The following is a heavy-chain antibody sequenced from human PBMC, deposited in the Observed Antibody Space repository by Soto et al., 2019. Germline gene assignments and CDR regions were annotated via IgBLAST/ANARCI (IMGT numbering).Heavy chain of an antibody. V-gene: IGHV1-46*01. CDR3: ASGPYYYSSSIYLGFDY. D-gene: IGHD3-10*01. CDR1: GYTFTSYY. CDR2: INPSGGST. J-gene: IGHJ4*01. Sequence: ASVKVSCKASGYTFTSYYMHWVRQAPGQGLEWMGIINPSGGSTSYAQKFQGRVTMTRDTSTSTVYMELSSLRSEDTAVYYCASGPYYYSSSIYLGFDYWGHGTLVTVSS.